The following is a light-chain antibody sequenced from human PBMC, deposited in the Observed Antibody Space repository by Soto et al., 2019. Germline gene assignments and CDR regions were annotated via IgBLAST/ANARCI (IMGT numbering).Light chain of an antibody. CDR2: GIS. J-gene: IGKJ4*01. CDR1: EIVSTY. V-gene: IGKV1-27*01. CDR3: QKYNTARLT. Sequence: DFRINQSPFSLSAYKRDRVTITCRSSEIVSTYLAWYQQKPGKVPKLLISGISTLQSGVPSRFSGSGYGTEFTLTISYLQPEDVTTYYCQKYNTARLTFGGGTKVDIK.